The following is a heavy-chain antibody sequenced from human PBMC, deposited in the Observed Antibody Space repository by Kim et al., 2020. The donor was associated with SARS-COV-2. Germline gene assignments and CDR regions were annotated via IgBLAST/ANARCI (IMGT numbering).Heavy chain of an antibody. J-gene: IGHJ3*02. CDR3: GNTVATHGGYSYGPRNGNAFDI. D-gene: IGHD5-18*01. Sequence: GGSLRLSCAASGFTFSSYSMNWVRQAPGKGLEWVSYISSSSSTIYYADSVKGRFTISRDNAKNSLYLQMNSLRAEDTAVYYCGNTVATHGGYSYGPRNGNAFDIWGQGTMVTVSS. CDR1: GFTFSSYS. CDR2: ISSSSSTI. V-gene: IGHV3-48*04.